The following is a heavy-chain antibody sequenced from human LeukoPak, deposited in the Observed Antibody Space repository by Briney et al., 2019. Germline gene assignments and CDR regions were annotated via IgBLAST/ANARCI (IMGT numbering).Heavy chain of an antibody. V-gene: IGHV1-24*01. J-gene: IGHJ6*02. Sequence: ASVKVSCKVSGYTLTELSMHWVRQAPGKGLEWMGGFDPEDGETIYAQKFQGRVTMTEDTSTDTAYMELSSLRAEDTAVYYCARAMSYYYGMDVWGQGTTVTVSS. CDR1: GYTLTELS. CDR2: FDPEDGET. CDR3: ARAMSYYYGMDV.